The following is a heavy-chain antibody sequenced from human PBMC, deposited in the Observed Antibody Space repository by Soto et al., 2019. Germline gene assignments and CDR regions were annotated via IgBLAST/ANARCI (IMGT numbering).Heavy chain of an antibody. CDR2: IIPICGTA. CDR1: GGTFSRHA. J-gene: IGHJ4*02. D-gene: IGHD3-22*01. CDR3: ARWWRYDSSAYYYAY. Sequence: QVQLVQSGAEVRKPGSSVKVSCNASGGTFSRHAIIWVRQAPVQGLEWMGGIIPICGTAEHAQKFQGRVTLIPVESTSTAYMELSSLRDEHTDIYYCARWWRYDSSAYYYAYGRKGNLVIVSS. V-gene: IGHV1-69*01.